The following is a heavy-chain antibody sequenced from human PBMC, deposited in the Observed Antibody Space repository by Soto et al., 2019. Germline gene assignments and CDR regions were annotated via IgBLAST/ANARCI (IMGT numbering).Heavy chain of an antibody. D-gene: IGHD2-15*01. Sequence: GGSLRLSCLASGFTFRDYAISWFRQAPGKGLQWVSFIRSNIYDGTTEYAASVEGRFTISSDDSQTIAYLQMSSLKTEDTGVYYCTRVSPDCSVGSCYALNWGQGTMVTVCS. J-gene: IGHJ4*02. CDR2: IRSNIYDGTT. V-gene: IGHV3-49*03. CDR3: TRVSPDCSVGSCYALN. CDR1: GFTFRDYA.